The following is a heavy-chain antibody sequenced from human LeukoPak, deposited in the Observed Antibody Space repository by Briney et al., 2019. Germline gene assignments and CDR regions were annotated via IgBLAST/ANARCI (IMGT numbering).Heavy chain of an antibody. Sequence: PGGSLRLSCAPSGFTFDHFPMQSVRQAPGKGLGWVSLISTDGHVYYPDYVRGRFTISRHNSKKTLYLQVNSMKIEDTALYYCAKEDDSSGYYHDYWGQGTLVTVSS. CDR1: GFTFDHFP. CDR3: AKEDDSSGYYHDY. J-gene: IGHJ4*02. V-gene: IGHV3-43*01. CDR2: ISTDGHV. D-gene: IGHD3-22*01.